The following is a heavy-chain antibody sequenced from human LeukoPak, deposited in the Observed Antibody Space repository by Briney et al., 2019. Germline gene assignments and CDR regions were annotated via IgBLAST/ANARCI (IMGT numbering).Heavy chain of an antibody. D-gene: IGHD5-24*01. CDR2: INPNSGGT. CDR1: GYTFADNH. Sequence: GASVKVSCKASGYTFADNHMYWIRQAPGQGLEWMGWINPNSGGTNFAQKFQGRVTMTRDTSITTAYMELSRLRSDDTAVYYCARIGYNHYFDYWGQGTLVTVSS. CDR3: ARIGYNHYFDY. J-gene: IGHJ4*02. V-gene: IGHV1-2*02.